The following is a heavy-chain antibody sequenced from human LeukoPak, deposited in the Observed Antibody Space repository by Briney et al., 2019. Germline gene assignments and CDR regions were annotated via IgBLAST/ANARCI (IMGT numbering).Heavy chain of an antibody. CDR2: ISWNSGSI. Sequence: GGSLRLSCAASGFTFDDYAMHWVRQAPGKGLEWVSGISWNSGSIGHADSVKGRSTISRDNAKNSLYLQMNSLRAEDTALYYCAEDSCSGGSCYGFDYWGQGTLVTVSS. CDR1: GFTFDDYA. J-gene: IGHJ4*02. D-gene: IGHD2-15*01. CDR3: AEDSCSGGSCYGFDY. V-gene: IGHV3-9*01.